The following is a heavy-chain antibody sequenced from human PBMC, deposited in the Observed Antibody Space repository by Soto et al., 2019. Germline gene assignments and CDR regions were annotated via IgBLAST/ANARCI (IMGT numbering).Heavy chain of an antibody. V-gene: IGHV3-7*03. D-gene: IGHD1-26*01. CDR2: IKQDGSEK. Sequence: SLKISCAASGFTFSSYWMSWVRQAPGKGLEWVANIKQDGSEKYYVDSVKGRFTISRDNAKNSLYLQMNSLRAEDTAVYYCARDAWELLSYFDYWGQGTLVTVSS. CDR1: GFTFSSYW. J-gene: IGHJ4*02. CDR3: ARDAWELLSYFDY.